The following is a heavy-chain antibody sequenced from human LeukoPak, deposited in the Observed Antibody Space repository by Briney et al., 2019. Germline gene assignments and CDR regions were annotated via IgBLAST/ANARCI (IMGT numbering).Heavy chain of an antibody. CDR1: GFTFSNYW. Sequence: GGSLRLSCAASGFTFSNYWMHWVRQVPGKGLVWVSRIKDDGSMIDYADSVKGRFTISRDNDKNTLYLRMDSLRAEDTAVYYCARVSSGEQWLAFDYWGQGTLVTVFS. CDR2: IKDDGSMI. V-gene: IGHV3-74*01. CDR3: ARVSSGEQWLAFDY. J-gene: IGHJ4*02. D-gene: IGHD6-19*01.